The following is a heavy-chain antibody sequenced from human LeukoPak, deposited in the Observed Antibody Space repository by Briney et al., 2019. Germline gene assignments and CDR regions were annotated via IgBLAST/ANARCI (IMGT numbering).Heavy chain of an antibody. D-gene: IGHD2-8*01. CDR2: IYHTGNT. CDR1: GGSISSGGYS. J-gene: IGHJ5*02. Sequence: SETLSLTCAVFGGSISSGGYSWSWIRQPPGKGLEWIGYIYHTGNTYRNPSLTSRVTMAVDKSKNQFSLKMTSVTAADTAVYYCARGRLMVFAIDFFDPWGQGTLVTVSP. CDR3: ARGRLMVFAIDFFDP. V-gene: IGHV4-30-2*01.